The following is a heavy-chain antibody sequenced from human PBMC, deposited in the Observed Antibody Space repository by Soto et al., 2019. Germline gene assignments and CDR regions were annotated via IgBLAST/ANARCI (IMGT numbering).Heavy chain of an antibody. V-gene: IGHV5-10-1*01. Sequence: GESLKISCKGFGYSFSSYWITWVRQKPGKGLEWMGRIDPSDSQTYYSPSFRGHVTISATKSITTVFLQWSSLRASDTAMYYCARQIYDSDTGPNFQYYFDSWGQGTPVTVSS. CDR2: IDPSDSQT. J-gene: IGHJ4*02. D-gene: IGHD3-22*01. CDR3: ARQIYDSDTGPNFQYYFDS. CDR1: GYSFSSYW.